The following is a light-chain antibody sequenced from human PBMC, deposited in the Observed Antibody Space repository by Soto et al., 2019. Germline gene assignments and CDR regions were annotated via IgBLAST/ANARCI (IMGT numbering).Light chain of an antibody. CDR3: QQYDSSPLT. J-gene: IGKJ4*01. CDR2: GAS. V-gene: IGKV3-20*01. CDR1: QSVSSSF. Sequence: EIVLTQSPGTLSLSPGERATLSCRANQSVSSSFLAWYQQKPGQAPRLLIYGASSRATGIPDRFSGSGSGTDFTLTISRLEPEDVAVYYCQQYDSSPLTFGGGTKVEI.